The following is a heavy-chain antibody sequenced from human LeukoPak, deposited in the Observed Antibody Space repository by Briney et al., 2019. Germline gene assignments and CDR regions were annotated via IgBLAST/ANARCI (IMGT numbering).Heavy chain of an antibody. V-gene: IGHV4-59*01. CDR2: IYYSGST. CDR1: GGSISSYY. CDR3: AREAERGYSYGFSGSDAFDI. Sequence: SETLSLTCTVSGGSISSYYWSWIRQPPGKGVEWIGYIYYSGSTNYNPSLKSRVTISVDTSKNQFSLKLSSVTAADTAVYYCAREAERGYSYGFSGSDAFDIWGQGTMVTVSS. D-gene: IGHD5-18*01. J-gene: IGHJ3*02.